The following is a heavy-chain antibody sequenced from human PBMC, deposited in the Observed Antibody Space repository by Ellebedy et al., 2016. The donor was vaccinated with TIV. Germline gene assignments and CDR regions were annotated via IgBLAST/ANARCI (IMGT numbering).Heavy chain of an antibody. D-gene: IGHD1-1*01. CDR3: ARGYTEGGLVDY. V-gene: IGHV3-13*01. CDR2: IGTAGDT. CDR1: GFTFSSYD. Sequence: GESLKISCAASGFTFSSYDMHWVRQATGKGLEWVSAIGTAGDTYYPGSVKGRFTISRENAKNSLYLQMHSLRAEDTAVYYCARGYTEGGLVDYWGQGTLVTVSS. J-gene: IGHJ4*02.